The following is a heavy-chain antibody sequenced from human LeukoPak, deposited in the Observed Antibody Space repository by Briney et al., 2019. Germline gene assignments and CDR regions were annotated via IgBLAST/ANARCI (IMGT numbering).Heavy chain of an antibody. J-gene: IGHJ4*02. CDR1: GGSISGYY. CDR2: IYYSGST. V-gene: IGHV4-59*08. CDR3: ARQGGSSFDY. D-gene: IGHD1-26*01. Sequence: SETLSLTCTVSGGSISGYYWNWIRQPPGKGLEWIGYIYYSGSTNYNPSLKSRVTISVDTSKNQFSLKLSSVTAADTAVYYCARQGGSSFDYWGQGTLVTVSS.